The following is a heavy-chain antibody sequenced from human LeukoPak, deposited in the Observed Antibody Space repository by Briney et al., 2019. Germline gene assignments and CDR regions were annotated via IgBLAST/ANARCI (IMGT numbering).Heavy chain of an antibody. V-gene: IGHV4-34*01. CDR2: INHSGST. Sequence: PSETLSLTCAVYGGSLSGYYWSWIRQPPGKGLEWIGEINHSGSTNPNSSLKGRVNISIDTSKTQFSLNLTSVTAADTAVYFCARFCSPIDGFSSYFVSCGQGILVTVSS. J-gene: IGHJ4*02. CDR3: ARFCSPIDGFSSYFVS. CDR1: GGSLSGYY. D-gene: IGHD2-15*01.